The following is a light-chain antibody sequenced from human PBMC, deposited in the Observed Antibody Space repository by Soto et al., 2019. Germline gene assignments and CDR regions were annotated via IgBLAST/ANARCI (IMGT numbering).Light chain of an antibody. V-gene: IGLV1-51*01. Sequence: QSVLTQPPSVSAAPGQRVIISCSGSSTNIGDNYVSWYQHLPGTAPTLVVYDNDTRPSALPGRFSGSKSGTSATLVITGLQTGDEADYYCGSFDGSLVSLVFGGGTKVTVL. J-gene: IGLJ2*01. CDR3: GSFDGSLVSLV. CDR1: STNIGDNY. CDR2: DND.